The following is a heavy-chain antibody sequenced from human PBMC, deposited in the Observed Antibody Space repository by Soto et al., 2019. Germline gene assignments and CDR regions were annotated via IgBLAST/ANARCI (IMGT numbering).Heavy chain of an antibody. V-gene: IGHV4-34*01. Sequence: SETLSLTCAVYGGSFSGYYWSWIRQPPGKGREWIGEINHSGSTNYNPSLKSRVTISVDTSKNQFSLKLSSVTAADTAVYYCARVVGYYYGSKPNPINWFDPWGQGTLVTVSS. CDR2: INHSGST. J-gene: IGHJ5*02. CDR3: ARVVGYYYGSKPNPINWFDP. CDR1: GGSFSGYY. D-gene: IGHD3-10*01.